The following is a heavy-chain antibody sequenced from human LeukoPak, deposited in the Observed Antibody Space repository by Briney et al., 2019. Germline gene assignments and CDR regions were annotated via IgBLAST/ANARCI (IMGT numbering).Heavy chain of an antibody. CDR3: AKGLAEGPYYFDY. J-gene: IGHJ4*02. V-gene: IGHV3-23*01. CDR1: GFTFSSYA. Sequence: GGSLRLSCAASGFTFSSYAMSWVRQAPGKELEWVSAISGSGGSTYYADSVKGRFTISRDNSKNTLYLQMNSLRAEDTAVYYCAKGLAEGPYYFDYWGQGTLVTVSS. CDR2: ISGSGGST. D-gene: IGHD2-15*01.